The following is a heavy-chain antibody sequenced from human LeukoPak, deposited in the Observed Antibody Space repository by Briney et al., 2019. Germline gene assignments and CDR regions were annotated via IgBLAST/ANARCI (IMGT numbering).Heavy chain of an antibody. CDR2: IYYSGST. V-gene: IGHV4-39*07. Sequence: PSETLSLTCTVSGGSISSSSYYWGWIRQAPGKGLEWIGSIYYSGSTNYNPSLKSRVTISVDKSKNQFSLKLSSVTAADTAVYYCASREWGRQDIRIDYWGQGTLVTVSS. J-gene: IGHJ4*02. CDR3: ASREWGRQDIRIDY. D-gene: IGHD2-8*01. CDR1: GGSISSSSYY.